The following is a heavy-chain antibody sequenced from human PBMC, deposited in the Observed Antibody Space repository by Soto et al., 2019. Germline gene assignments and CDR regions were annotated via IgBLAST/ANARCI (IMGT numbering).Heavy chain of an antibody. CDR1: EFSVSSNY. V-gene: IGHV3-66*01. CDR2: IYASGTT. Sequence: EVQLVESGGGLVQPGESLRLSCAASEFSVSSNYMSWVRQAPGKGLEWVSVIYASGTTYYADSVRGRFTISRDSSKNTLYLQMNSLRAEDTAVYYCARSPYCFTSFCYYTDYWGQGTLVTVSS. CDR3: ARSPYCFTSFCYYTDY. D-gene: IGHD2-21*02. J-gene: IGHJ4*02.